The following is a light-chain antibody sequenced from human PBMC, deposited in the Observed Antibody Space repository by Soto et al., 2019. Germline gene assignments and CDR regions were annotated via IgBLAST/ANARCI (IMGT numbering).Light chain of an antibody. CDR1: GNDVGAYNY. Sequence: QSALTQPRSVSGSPGQSVTISCTGTGNDVGAYNYVSWYQQHPGRPPKLMLYVVARWPSGVPDRFSGSKSGNTASLTISGLQAEDEADYFCCSYAGGYTYLLGTGTKLTVL. V-gene: IGLV2-11*01. J-gene: IGLJ1*01. CDR2: VVA. CDR3: CSYAGGYTYL.